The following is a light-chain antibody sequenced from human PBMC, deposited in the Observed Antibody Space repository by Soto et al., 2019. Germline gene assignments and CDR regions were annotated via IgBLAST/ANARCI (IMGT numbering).Light chain of an antibody. CDR1: SSDVGGYNY. CDR2: DVS. J-gene: IGLJ2*01. V-gene: IGLV2-14*03. Sequence: QSVLTQPASVSGSPGQSSTISCTGTSSDVGGYNYFSWYHQHPGKAPKLTIYDVSNRPSGVSNRFSGSKSGNTASLTISGLQAQEEADYFCSSYTSSSTLVVFGGGTQLTVL. CDR3: SSYTSSSTLVV.